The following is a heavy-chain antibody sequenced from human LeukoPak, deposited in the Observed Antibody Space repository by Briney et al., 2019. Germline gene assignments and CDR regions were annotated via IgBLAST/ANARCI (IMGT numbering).Heavy chain of an antibody. CDR2: ISDSDSTI. CDR3: AREKEGDDGSGTFFDL. D-gene: IGHD3-10*01. J-gene: IGHJ4*02. CDR1: DLVFRDDY. Sequence: GGSLILSCSVSDLVFRDDYTGSIRWTPGWGVGRVSYISDSDSTISYADPVGGRFPIHRDHLKNSLSLHVNVLRAVCAAVYYCAREKEGDDGSGTFFDLWGQGNMVTVSS. V-gene: IGHV3-11*01.